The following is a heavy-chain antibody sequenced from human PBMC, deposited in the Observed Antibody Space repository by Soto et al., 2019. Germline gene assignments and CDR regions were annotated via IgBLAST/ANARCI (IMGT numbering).Heavy chain of an antibody. CDR3: ATNYGSGSAHFDN. Sequence: QVQLVQSGAEVKTPGSSVKVSCTASGDTFNFYTLSWVRQAPGQGLEWMGRIIPMLGMSNYAQKFQGRVPMIADKSTSTDYMGLSSLRSEDTALYYCATNYGSGSAHFDNWGQGTLVTVSS. CDR1: GDTFNFYT. CDR2: IIPMLGMS. V-gene: IGHV1-69*02. D-gene: IGHD3-10*01. J-gene: IGHJ4*02.